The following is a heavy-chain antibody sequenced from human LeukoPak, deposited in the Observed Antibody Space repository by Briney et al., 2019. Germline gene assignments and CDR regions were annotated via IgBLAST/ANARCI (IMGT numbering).Heavy chain of an antibody. V-gene: IGHV4-4*02. CDR1: GDSISSRNW. D-gene: IGHD2-21*02. CDR2: IFHSGST. Sequence: PSETLSLTCVVSGDSISSRNWWSWVRQPPEKGLEWIGEIFHSGSTNYNPSLKSRVTISVGKSRNLFSLNLSSVTAADTAVYYCAKASVVVTADPDAFDMWGQGTLATVSS. J-gene: IGHJ3*02. CDR3: AKASVVVTADPDAFDM.